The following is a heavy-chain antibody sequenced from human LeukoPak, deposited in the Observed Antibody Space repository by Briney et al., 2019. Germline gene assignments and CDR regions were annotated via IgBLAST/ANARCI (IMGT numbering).Heavy chain of an antibody. V-gene: IGHV3-30-3*01. CDR3: GRDPPRVVTAPGYY. CDR1: GFTFSNYV. Sequence: GGSLRLSCAASGFTFSNYVMHWVRQAPGKGLEWVAVVSYDGSNKYYADSVKGRFTISRDNSKNTLYLQINSLRAEDTAVYYCGRDPPRVVTAPGYYWAQETLVTVPS. CDR2: VSYDGSNK. D-gene: IGHD2-21*02. J-gene: IGHJ4*02.